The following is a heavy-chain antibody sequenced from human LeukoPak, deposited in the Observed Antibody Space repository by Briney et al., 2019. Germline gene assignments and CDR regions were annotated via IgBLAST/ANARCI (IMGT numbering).Heavy chain of an antibody. V-gene: IGHV3-33*06. J-gene: IGHJ4*02. CDR1: GHIFSSYG. CDR3: AKERDYYDSSGYFPDY. D-gene: IGHD3-22*01. Sequence: GGPLTLLCAASGHIFSSYGMHWVRQATGKGLEGVAVIWYDGSNKYYADSVKGRFTISRDNSKNTLYLQMNSLRAEDTAVYYCAKERDYYDSSGYFPDYWGQGTLVTVSS. CDR2: IWYDGSNK.